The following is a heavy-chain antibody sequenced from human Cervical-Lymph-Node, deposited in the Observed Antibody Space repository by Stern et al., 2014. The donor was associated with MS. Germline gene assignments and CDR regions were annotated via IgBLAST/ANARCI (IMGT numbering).Heavy chain of an antibody. J-gene: IGHJ4*02. CDR1: GGSISSGGYY. V-gene: IGHV4-31*03. CDR2: IYYSGST. CDR3: AREGGYSYERGFPAFDY. D-gene: IGHD5-18*01. Sequence: ESGPGLVKPSQTLSLTCTVSGGSISSGGYYWSWIRQHPGKGLEWIGYIYYSGSTYYNPSLKSRVTISVDTSKNQFSLKLSSVTAADTAVYYCAREGGYSYERGFPAFDYWGQGTLVTVSS.